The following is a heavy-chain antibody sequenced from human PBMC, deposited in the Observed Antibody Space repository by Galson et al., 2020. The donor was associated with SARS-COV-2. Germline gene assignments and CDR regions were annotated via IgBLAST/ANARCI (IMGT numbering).Heavy chain of an antibody. CDR1: GFIFFDAH. J-gene: IGHJ5*02. Sequence: SLRLSCAASGFIFFDAHMTWIRQAPGKGLEWISYIKNRGDTMYYAESVKGRFTISRDNGNNLLSLQMNSLRVEDTAIYYCARESCGSLDPWGQGTLVTV. CDR3: ARESCGSLDP. D-gene: IGHD3-22*01. V-gene: IGHV3-11*01. CDR2: IKNRGDTM.